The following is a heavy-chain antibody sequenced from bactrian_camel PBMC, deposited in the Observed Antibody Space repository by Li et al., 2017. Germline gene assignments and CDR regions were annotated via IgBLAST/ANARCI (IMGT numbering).Heavy chain of an antibody. CDR3: AADFRTVVAGCTFYDYTY. CDR1: GYTYSSIC. V-gene: IGHV3S1*01. Sequence: HVQLVESGGGSVQAGGSLRLSCAASGYTYSSICMGWFRQVPGKEREGVATIYTLDDSTYYSDSVKGRFTISRDTAKNTMSLHMNSLTPDDSAMYYCAADFRTVVAGCTFYDYTYWGRGTQVTVS. J-gene: IGHJ4*01. CDR2: IYTLDDST. D-gene: IGHD6*01.